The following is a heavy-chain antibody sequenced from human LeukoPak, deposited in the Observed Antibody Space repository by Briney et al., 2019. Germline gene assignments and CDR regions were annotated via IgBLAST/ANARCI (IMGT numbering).Heavy chain of an antibody. CDR2: IRSKANSYAT. Sequence: GGSLRLSCAASGFTFSGSAMHWVRQASGKGLEWVGRIRSKANSYATAYAASVKGRFTISRDDSKNTAYLQMNSLKTEDTAVYYCTRYVGRYCSGGSCYGGKYYFDYWGQGTLVTVSS. CDR3: TRYVGRYCSGGSCYGGKYYFDY. J-gene: IGHJ4*02. V-gene: IGHV3-73*01. D-gene: IGHD2-15*01. CDR1: GFTFSGSA.